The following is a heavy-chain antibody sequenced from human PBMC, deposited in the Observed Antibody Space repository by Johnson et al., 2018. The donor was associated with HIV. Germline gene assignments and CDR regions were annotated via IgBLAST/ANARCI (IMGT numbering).Heavy chain of an antibody. Sequence: QVQLEESGGGVVQPGRSLRLSCAASGFTFSSYAMHWVRQAPGKGLEWVAVISYDGSNKYYADSVKGRFTISRDNSKNTLYLQMNSLRAEDTAVYYCARVTLVLDIWGQGTMVTVSS. CDR1: GFTFSSYA. CDR3: ARVTLVLDI. CDR2: ISYDGSNK. J-gene: IGHJ3*02. D-gene: IGHD4-23*01. V-gene: IGHV3-30*04.